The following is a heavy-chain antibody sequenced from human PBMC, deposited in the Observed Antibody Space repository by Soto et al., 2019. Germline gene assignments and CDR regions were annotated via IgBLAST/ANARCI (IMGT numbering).Heavy chain of an antibody. CDR3: AKSPEWPNRYFDY. D-gene: IGHD3-3*01. Sequence: PGGSLRLSCAASGFTFSSYAMVWVRQAPGKGLEWVSTITANSGSTAYGDSVKGRFTISRDNSKSTLYLQMNSLRVEDTAAYYCAKSPEWPNRYFDYWGPGTLVTVS. CDR1: GFTFSSYA. V-gene: IGHV3-23*01. J-gene: IGHJ4*02. CDR2: ITANSGST.